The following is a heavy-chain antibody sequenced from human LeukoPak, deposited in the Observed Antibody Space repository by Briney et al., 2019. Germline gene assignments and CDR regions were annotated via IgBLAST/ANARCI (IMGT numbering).Heavy chain of an antibody. CDR1: GGSISSSSYY. D-gene: IGHD3-10*01. CDR2: IYYSGST. Sequence: SETLPLTCTVSGGSISSSSYYWGWIRQPPGKGLEWIGSIYYSGSTYYNPSLKSRVTISVDTSKNQFSLKLSSVTAADTAVYYCARLAKGTMVRGVRYFDLWGRGTLVTVSS. V-gene: IGHV4-39*01. CDR3: ARLAKGTMVRGVRYFDL. J-gene: IGHJ2*01.